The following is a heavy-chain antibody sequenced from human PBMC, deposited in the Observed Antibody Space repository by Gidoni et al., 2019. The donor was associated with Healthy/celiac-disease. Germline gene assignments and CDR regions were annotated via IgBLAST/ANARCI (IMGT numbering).Heavy chain of an antibody. J-gene: IGHJ4*02. D-gene: IGHD3-22*01. Sequence: TFSSYGMHWVRQAPGKGLEWVAVISYDGSNKYYADSVKGRFTISRDNSKNTLYLQMNSLRAEDTAVYYCAKAALYDSSGYYSHFDYWGQGTLVTVSS. CDR3: AKAALYDSSGYYSHFDY. V-gene: IGHV3-30*18. CDR1: TFSSYG. CDR2: ISYDGSNK.